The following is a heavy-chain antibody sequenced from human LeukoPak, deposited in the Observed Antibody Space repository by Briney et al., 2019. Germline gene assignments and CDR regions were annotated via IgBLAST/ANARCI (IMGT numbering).Heavy chain of an antibody. CDR2: MNPNSGNT. CDR3: ARGGVGLAVAAYFDF. Sequence: GASVKVSCKASGYTFTGYYMHWVRQATGQGLEWMGWMNPNSGNTGYAQKFQGRVTITRNTSISTAYMELSSLRSEDTAVYYCARGGVGLAVAAYFDFWGQGTLVTVSS. D-gene: IGHD6-19*01. CDR1: GYTFTGYY. J-gene: IGHJ4*02. V-gene: IGHV1-8*03.